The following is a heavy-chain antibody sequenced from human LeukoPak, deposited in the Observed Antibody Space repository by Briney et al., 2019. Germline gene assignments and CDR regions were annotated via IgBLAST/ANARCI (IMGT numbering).Heavy chain of an antibody. J-gene: IGHJ3*02. CDR1: GGTFSSYA. Sequence: GASVKVSCKASGGTFSSYAISWVRQAPGQGLEWMGRIIPILGIANYAQKFQGRVTLTADKSTSTAYMELSSLRSEDTAVYYCARACGDCYSHAFDIWGQGTMVTVSS. CDR2: IIPILGIA. D-gene: IGHD2-21*02. CDR3: ARACGDCYSHAFDI. V-gene: IGHV1-69*04.